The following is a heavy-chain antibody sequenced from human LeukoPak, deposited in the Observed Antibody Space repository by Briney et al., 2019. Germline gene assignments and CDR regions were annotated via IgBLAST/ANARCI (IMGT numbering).Heavy chain of an antibody. CDR1: GYTFTSYG. J-gene: IGHJ4*02. V-gene: IGHV1-18*01. D-gene: IGHD1-26*01. Sequence: GASVTVSCKASGYTFTSYGISWVRQAPGQGLEWMGWISAYNGNTNYAQKLQGRVTMTTDTSTSTAYMELRSLRSDDTAVYYCARVSSIVGATTLDYWGQGTLVTVSS. CDR2: ISAYNGNT. CDR3: ARVSSIVGATTLDY.